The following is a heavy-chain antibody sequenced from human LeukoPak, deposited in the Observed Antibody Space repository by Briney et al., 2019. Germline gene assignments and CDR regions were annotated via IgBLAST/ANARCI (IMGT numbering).Heavy chain of an antibody. D-gene: IGHD6-13*01. Sequence: SVKVSCKASGGTFSSYAISWVLQAPGQGLEWMGRIIPIFGTANYAQKFQGRVTITTDESTSTAYMELSSLRSEDTAVYYCARVGVQRAGTDYYYYYMDVWGKGTTVTVSS. J-gene: IGHJ6*03. V-gene: IGHV1-69*05. CDR1: GGTFSSYA. CDR3: ARVGVQRAGTDYYYYYMDV. CDR2: IIPIFGTA.